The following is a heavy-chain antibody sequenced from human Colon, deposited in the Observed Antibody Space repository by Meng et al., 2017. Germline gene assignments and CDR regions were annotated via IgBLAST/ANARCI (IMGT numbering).Heavy chain of an antibody. D-gene: IGHD4-17*01. J-gene: IGHJ5*02. Sequence: QPGGAGLLKPSETLALPCAVSGGSFSGFYWSWIRQPPGKGLEWIGEIDHFGISNYNSSLKGRLTMSVDTSKKQISLTLTSVTAADTAVYYCAAGLRHGDWFDPWGPGTLVTVSS. CDR2: IDHFGIS. CDR1: GGSFSGFY. V-gene: IGHV4-34*02. CDR3: AAGLRHGDWFDP.